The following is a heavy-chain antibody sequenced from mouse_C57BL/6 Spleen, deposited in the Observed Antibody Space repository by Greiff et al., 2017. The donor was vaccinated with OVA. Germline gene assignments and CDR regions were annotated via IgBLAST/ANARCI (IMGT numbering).Heavy chain of an antibody. CDR1: GFTFSDYY. CDR3: ARDDGYYWYCDV. Sequence: EVMLVESEGGLVQPGSSMKLSCTASGFTFSDYYMAWVRQVPEKGLEWVANINYDGSSTYYLDSLKSRFIISRDNAKNILYLQMSSLKSEDTATYYCARDDGYYWYCDVWGTGTTVTVSS. CDR2: INYDGSST. V-gene: IGHV5-16*01. J-gene: IGHJ1*03. D-gene: IGHD2-3*01.